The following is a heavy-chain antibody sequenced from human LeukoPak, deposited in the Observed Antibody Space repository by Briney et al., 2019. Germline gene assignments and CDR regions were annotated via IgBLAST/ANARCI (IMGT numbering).Heavy chain of an antibody. CDR2: INPNSGGT. CDR3: ARGKRGYSYGYVFDY. CDR1: GYTFTGYY. V-gene: IGHV1-2*04. D-gene: IGHD5-18*01. Sequence: ASVKVSCKASGYTFTGYYMHWVRQAPGQGLEWMGWINPNSGGTNYAQKFQGWVTMTRDTSISTAYMELSRLRSDDTAVYYCARGKRGYSYGYVFDYWGQGTLVTVSS. J-gene: IGHJ4*02.